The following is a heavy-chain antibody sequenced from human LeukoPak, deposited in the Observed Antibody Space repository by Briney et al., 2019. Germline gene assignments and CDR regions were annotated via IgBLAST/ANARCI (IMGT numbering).Heavy chain of an antibody. D-gene: IGHD6-19*01. CDR2: IYYSGST. CDR1: GGSISSSSYY. J-gene: IGHJ5*02. CDR3: ARRAPGWVSKWFDP. V-gene: IGHV4-39*01. Sequence: RASETLSLTCTVSGGSISSSSYYWGWIRQPPGKGLEWIGSIYYSGSTYYNPSLKSRVTISVDTSKNQFSLKLSSVTAADTAVYYCARRAPGWVSKWFDPWGQGTLVTVSS.